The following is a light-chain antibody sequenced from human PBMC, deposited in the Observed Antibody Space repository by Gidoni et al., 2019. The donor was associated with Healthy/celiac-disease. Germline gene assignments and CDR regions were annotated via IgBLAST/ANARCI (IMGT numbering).Light chain of an antibody. CDR1: SSDVGGYNY. V-gene: IGLV2-14*01. J-gene: IGLJ3*02. CDR2: EVS. Sequence: QSALTQPASVSGSPGHSITISCTGTSSDVGGYNYVSWYQQHPGKATKLMIYEVSNRPSGVSNRFSGSKSGNTASLTIAGLQAEDEADYYCSSYTSSSTLGVFGGGTKLTVL. CDR3: SSYTSSSTLGV.